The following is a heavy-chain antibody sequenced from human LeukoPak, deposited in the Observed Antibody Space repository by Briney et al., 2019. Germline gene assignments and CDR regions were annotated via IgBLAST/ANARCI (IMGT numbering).Heavy chain of an antibody. CDR2: IWYDGSNK. V-gene: IGHV3-33*01. D-gene: IGHD6-19*01. Sequence: GGSLRLSCAASGFTFSSYGMHWVRQAPGKGLEWVAVIWYDGSNKYYADSVKGRFTISRDNSKNTLYLQMNSLRAEDTAVYYCARGTIAVAGVFDCWGQGTLVSVSS. CDR1: GFTFSSYG. J-gene: IGHJ4*02. CDR3: ARGTIAVAGVFDC.